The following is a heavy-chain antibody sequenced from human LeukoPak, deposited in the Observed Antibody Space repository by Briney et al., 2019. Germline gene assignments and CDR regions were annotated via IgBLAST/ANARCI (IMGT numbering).Heavy chain of an antibody. D-gene: IGHD3-22*01. CDR2: IKQDGSNK. Sequence: GGSLRLSCEGSGFTFSSYWMNWVRQAPGKGLEWVANIKQDGSNKYYADSVKGRFTISRDNSKNTLYLQMNSLRAEDTAVYYCARVLNHYYDSSGFDYWGQGTLVTVSS. CDR3: ARVLNHYYDSSGFDY. J-gene: IGHJ4*02. CDR1: GFTFSSYW. V-gene: IGHV3-7*01.